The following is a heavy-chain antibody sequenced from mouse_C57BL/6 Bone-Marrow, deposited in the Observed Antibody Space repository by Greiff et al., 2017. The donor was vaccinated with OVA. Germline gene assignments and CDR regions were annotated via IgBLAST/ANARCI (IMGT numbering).Heavy chain of an antibody. CDR2: ISSGSSTI. V-gene: IGHV5-17*01. D-gene: IGHD1-1*01. J-gene: IGHJ3*01. CDR1: GFTFSDYG. Sequence: EVQLVESGGGLVKPGGSLQLSCAASGFTFSDYGMHWVRQAPEKGLEWVAYISSGSSTIYYADTVKGRFTISRDTATHTLFLQMTSLRSEDTAMYYCARQHYYGSSSWFAYWGQGTLVTVSA. CDR3: ARQHYYGSSSWFAY.